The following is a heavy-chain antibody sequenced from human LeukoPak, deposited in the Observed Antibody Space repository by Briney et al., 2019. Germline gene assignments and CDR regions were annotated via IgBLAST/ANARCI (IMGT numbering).Heavy chain of an antibody. CDR2: IYYSGST. D-gene: IGHD6-19*01. V-gene: IGHV4-59*01. Sequence: SETLSLTCTVSGSSIGSYYWSWIRQPPGKGLEWIGYIYYSGSTNYNPSLKSRVTISVDTSKNQFSLKLSSVTAADTAVYYCARRLRSSGWTPAYYFDYWGQGTLVTVSS. J-gene: IGHJ4*02. CDR3: ARRLRSSGWTPAYYFDY. CDR1: GSSIGSYY.